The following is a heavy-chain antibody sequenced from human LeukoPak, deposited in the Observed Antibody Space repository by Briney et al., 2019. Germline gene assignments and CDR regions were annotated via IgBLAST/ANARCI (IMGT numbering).Heavy chain of an antibody. V-gene: IGHV4-59*01. CDR3: ARVPNSGWYYFDY. CDR1: GGSISSYY. J-gene: IGHJ4*02. Sequence: PSETLSLTCTVSGGSISSYYWSWIRQPPGKGLEWIGYIYHSGSTSYNPSLKSRVTISVGTPKNQFSLKLSSVTAADTAVYYCARVPNSGWYYFDYWGQGTLVTVSS. CDR2: IYHSGST. D-gene: IGHD6-19*01.